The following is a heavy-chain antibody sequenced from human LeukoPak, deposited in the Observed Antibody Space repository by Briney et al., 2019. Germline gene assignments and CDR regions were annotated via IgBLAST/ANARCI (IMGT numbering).Heavy chain of an antibody. V-gene: IGHV3-30*02. CDR1: GFTFSSYG. CDR3: AKDGGIVVVGGVDI. D-gene: IGHD3-22*01. CDR2: IRYDGSNK. J-gene: IGHJ3*02. Sequence: PGGSLRLSCAASGFTFSSYGMHWVRQAPGKGLEWVAFIRYDGSNKYYADSVKGRFTISRDNSKNTLYLQMNSLRAEDTAVYYCAKDGGIVVVGGVDIWGQGTMVTVSS.